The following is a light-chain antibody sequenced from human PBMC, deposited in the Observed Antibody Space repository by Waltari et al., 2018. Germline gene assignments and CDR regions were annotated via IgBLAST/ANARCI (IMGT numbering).Light chain of an antibody. CDR2: GAS. CDR1: QTISGIW. V-gene: IGKV3-20*01. J-gene: IGKJ4*01. Sequence: EIVFTQSPGSLSLSPGERATLSCRASQTISGIWLTWYQQTPGQAPRLLIYGASSRATAIPDRFSGSGSGTDFTLTISRLEPEDFAVYYCQQYDGSSVTFGGGTKVEIK. CDR3: QQYDGSSVT.